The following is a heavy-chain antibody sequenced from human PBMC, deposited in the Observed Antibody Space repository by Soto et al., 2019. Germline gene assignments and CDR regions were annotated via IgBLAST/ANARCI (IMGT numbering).Heavy chain of an antibody. CDR1: GGSISSDDYY. CDR3: ARDRSNSPDYFDY. V-gene: IGHV4-30-4*01. CDR2: IYHSGRT. J-gene: IGHJ4*02. Sequence: PSETLSLTCTVSGGSISSDDYYWTWIRQPPGKGLEWIGYIYHSGRTSYNPSLDSRITIPMDTSKNLFSLKLSSVSAADTAVYYCARDRSNSPDYFDYWGQGALVTVSS. D-gene: IGHD6-6*01.